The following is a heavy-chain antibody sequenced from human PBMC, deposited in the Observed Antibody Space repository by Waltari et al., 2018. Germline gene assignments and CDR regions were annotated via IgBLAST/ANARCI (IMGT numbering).Heavy chain of an antibody. CDR1: GITLSSNG. Sequence: EVQLVESGGGLVQPGGSLRLSCATSGITLSSNGMNWVRQAPGKGLEWFSYISGSGSTIYYADSVRGRFTISRDTANNSLYLQMNNLRADDTGVYYCARQFAYWGQGALVTVSS. CDR2: ISGSGSTI. V-gene: IGHV3-48*03. J-gene: IGHJ4*02. CDR3: ARQFAY.